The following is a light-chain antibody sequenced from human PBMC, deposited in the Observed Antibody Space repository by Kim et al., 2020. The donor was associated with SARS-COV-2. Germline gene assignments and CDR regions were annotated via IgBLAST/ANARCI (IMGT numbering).Light chain of an antibody. CDR3: QQYGYWRS. Sequence: SVSPLERPTLSCRASQDIGSALSWYQHKPCQAPRVLIYGASTRAAGIPARFSGSGSGTEFTLTISSLQSDDFAIYYCQQYGYWRSFGQGTRLEIK. CDR2: GAS. J-gene: IGKJ5*01. V-gene: IGKV3-15*01. CDR1: QDIGSA.